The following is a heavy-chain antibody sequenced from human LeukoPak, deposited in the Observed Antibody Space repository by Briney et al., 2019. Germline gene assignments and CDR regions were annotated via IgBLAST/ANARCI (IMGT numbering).Heavy chain of an antibody. CDR2: IYHSGST. J-gene: IGHJ5*02. Sequence: SETLSLTCAVSGGSISSSNWWSWVRQPPGKGLEWIGEIYHSGSTNYNPSLKSRVTISVDKSKNQFSLKLSSVTAPDTAVYYCARESVGIAAHPGNWFDPWGQGTLVTVSS. V-gene: IGHV4-4*02. CDR3: ARESVGIAAHPGNWFDP. CDR1: GGSISSSNW. D-gene: IGHD6-6*01.